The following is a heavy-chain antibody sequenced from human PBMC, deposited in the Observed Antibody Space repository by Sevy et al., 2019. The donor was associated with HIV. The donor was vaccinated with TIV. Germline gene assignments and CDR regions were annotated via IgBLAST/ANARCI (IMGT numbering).Heavy chain of an antibody. CDR2: IWYDGSNK. CDR1: GFNFSIYG. J-gene: IGHJ4*02. V-gene: IGHV3-33*01. Sequence: GGSLRLSCAASGFNFSIYGMHWVRQAPGKGLEWVALIWYDGSNKYYADSVKGRFTISRDNCKNTLFLQMNSLRAEDTAVYYCARGRDYGNFDYWGQGTLVTVSS. CDR3: ARGRDYGNFDY. D-gene: IGHD4-17*01.